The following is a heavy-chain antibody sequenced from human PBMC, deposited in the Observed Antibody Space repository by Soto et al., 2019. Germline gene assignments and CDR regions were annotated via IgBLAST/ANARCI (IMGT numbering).Heavy chain of an antibody. V-gene: IGHV3-30-3*01. CDR3: ARWLQFLGS. CDR2: ISYDGSNK. CDR1: GFTFSSYA. J-gene: IGHJ5*02. Sequence: GGSLRLSCAASGFTFSSYAMHWVRQAPGKGLEWVAVISYDGSNKYYADSVKGRFTISRDNAKNSLYLQMNSLRAEDTAVYYCARWLQFLGSWGQGTLVTVSS. D-gene: IGHD5-12*01.